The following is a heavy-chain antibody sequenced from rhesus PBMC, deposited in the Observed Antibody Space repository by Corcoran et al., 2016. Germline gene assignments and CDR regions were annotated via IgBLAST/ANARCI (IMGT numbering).Heavy chain of an antibody. D-gene: IGHD3-22*01. Sequence: EVQLVESGGGLVQPGGSLRLSCAASGFTFSSYGMHWVRQAPGKGLEWVAVISYDGSKKYYADSVKDRFTISRDNSKNMLYLQMNNLKLEDTAVYYWERGPYWSDYYAHYGLDSWGQGVVVTVSS. J-gene: IGHJ6*01. CDR1: GFTFSSYG. CDR3: ERGPYWSDYYAHYGLDS. V-gene: IGHV3-54*02. CDR2: ISYDGSKK.